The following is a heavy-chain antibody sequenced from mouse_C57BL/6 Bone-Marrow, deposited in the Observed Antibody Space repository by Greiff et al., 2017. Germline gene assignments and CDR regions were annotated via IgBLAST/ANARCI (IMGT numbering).Heavy chain of an antibody. CDR1: GYTFTDYY. J-gene: IGHJ4*01. D-gene: IGHD2-5*01. Sequence: VKLVESGAELVRPGASVKLSCKASGYTFTDYYINWVKQRPGQGLEWIARIYPGSGNTYYNEKFKGKATLTAEKSSSTAYMQLSSLTSEDSAVYFCAREGSNYESAMDYWGQGTSVTVSS. CDR3: AREGSNYESAMDY. CDR2: IYPGSGNT. V-gene: IGHV1-76*01.